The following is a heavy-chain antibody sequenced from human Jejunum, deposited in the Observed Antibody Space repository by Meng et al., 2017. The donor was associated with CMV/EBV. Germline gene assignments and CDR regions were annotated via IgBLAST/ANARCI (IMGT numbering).Heavy chain of an antibody. CDR2: IYYSGTT. V-gene: IGHV4-39*07. CDR3: TRGLGSYGSRIDY. J-gene: IGHJ4*02. Sequence: CGSFTSSTYYWGWIRQPPGKGLEWIGNIYYSGTTYYNPSLKSRGTISVDTSKNQFSLKLSSVTAADTAVYYCTRGLGSYGSRIDYWGQGTLVTVSS. CDR1: CGSFTSSTYY. D-gene: IGHD5-18*01.